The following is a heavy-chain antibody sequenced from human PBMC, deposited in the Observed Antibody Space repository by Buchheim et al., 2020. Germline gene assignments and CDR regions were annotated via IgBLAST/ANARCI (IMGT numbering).Heavy chain of an antibody. CDR2: ISSSSSYI. V-gene: IGHV3-21*01. J-gene: IGHJ6*02. Sequence: EVQLVESGGGLVKPGGSLRLSCAASGFTFSSYSMNWVRQAPGKGLEWVSSISSSSSYIYYADSVKGRFTISRDNAQNSLYLQMNSLGAEDTAVYYCARGDCSSTSCYTGLDYYGMDVWGQGTT. CDR3: ARGDCSSTSCYTGLDYYGMDV. CDR1: GFTFSSYS. D-gene: IGHD2-2*02.